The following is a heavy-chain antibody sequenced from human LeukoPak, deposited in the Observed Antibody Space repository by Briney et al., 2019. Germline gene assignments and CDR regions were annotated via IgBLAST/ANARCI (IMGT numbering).Heavy chain of an antibody. J-gene: IGHJ5*02. V-gene: IGHV4-59*01. CDR2: IFYSGST. D-gene: IGHD3-16*01. CDR1: GDSITSFF. CDR3: ARVGYDYVWGRQNWFDP. Sequence: SETLSLTCTVSGDSITSFFWSWIRQPPGKGLEWIGYIFYSGSTNYNPSLKSRATISLDMSKNQFFLKLNSLTAADTAVYYCARVGYDYVWGRQNWFDPWGQGTLATVSS.